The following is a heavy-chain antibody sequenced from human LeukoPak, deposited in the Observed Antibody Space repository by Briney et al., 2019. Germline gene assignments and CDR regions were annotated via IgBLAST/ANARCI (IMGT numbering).Heavy chain of an antibody. D-gene: IGHD6-19*01. Sequence: NPGGSLRLSCAASGFTFSSYSMNWVRQAPGKGLEWVSSISSSSSYIYYAHSVKGRFTISRDNAKNSLYLQMNSLRAEDTAVYYCARDEGVAVAGSFDYWGQGTLVTVSS. J-gene: IGHJ4*02. CDR3: ARDEGVAVAGSFDY. CDR2: ISSSSSYI. CDR1: GFTFSSYS. V-gene: IGHV3-21*01.